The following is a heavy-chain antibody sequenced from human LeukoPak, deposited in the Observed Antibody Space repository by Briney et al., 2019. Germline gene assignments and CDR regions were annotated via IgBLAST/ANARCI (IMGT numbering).Heavy chain of an antibody. J-gene: IGHJ5*02. CDR2: INHSGST. CDR3: ARRSRGVTTNRTFDP. CDR1: GGSFRGYY. D-gene: IGHD4-17*01. Sequence: SETLSLTCAVDGGSFRGYYWSWILQPPGKGLEWIGEINHSGSTNYNPSLKSRVTISVDTSKNQFSLKLSSVTAADTAVYYCARRSRGVTTNRTFDPWGQGTLVTVSS. V-gene: IGHV4-34*01.